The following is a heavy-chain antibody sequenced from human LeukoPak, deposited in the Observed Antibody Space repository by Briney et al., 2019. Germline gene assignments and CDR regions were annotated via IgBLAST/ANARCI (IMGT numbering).Heavy chain of an antibody. Sequence: SGTLSLTCSVFDGSISTYYWSWIRQPPGKGLEWIGYAYYSGSTTYNPSLESRVTISVDTSKNQFSLKLTAVTAADTAVYYCARNSAVATSRSWFDPWGQGTLVTVSS. V-gene: IGHV4-59*08. CDR3: ARNSAVATSRSWFDP. D-gene: IGHD6-19*01. J-gene: IGHJ5*02. CDR2: AYYSGST. CDR1: DGSISTYY.